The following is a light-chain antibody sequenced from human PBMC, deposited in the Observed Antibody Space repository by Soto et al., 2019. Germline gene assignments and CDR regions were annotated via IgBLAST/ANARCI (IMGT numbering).Light chain of an antibody. CDR2: KSS. CDR3: QQYGA. Sequence: DIQMTQSPSTLSAYVGVRVTITCRASASISSWLAWYQQQPGKAPKLLIYKSSILENGVPSRFSGGGSGTEFTLTISSLQPDDFATYYCQQYGAFGQGTKVDI. V-gene: IGKV1-5*03. J-gene: IGKJ1*01. CDR1: ASISSW.